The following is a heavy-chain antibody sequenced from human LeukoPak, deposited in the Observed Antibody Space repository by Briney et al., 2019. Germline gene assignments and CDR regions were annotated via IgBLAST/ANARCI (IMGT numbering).Heavy chain of an antibody. D-gene: IGHD3-10*01. CDR1: GFTFSTYS. J-gene: IGHJ3*02. V-gene: IGHV3-48*01. CDR2: ISFSTSTI. Sequence: GGSLRLSCVASGFTFSTYSMNWVRQAPGKGLEWVSYISFSTSTIYYADSVKGRFTISRDNAKNALYLQMNSPRAEDTAMYYCARDTHYYGSGSPAFDIWGQGTMVTVSS. CDR3: ARDTHYYGSGSPAFDI.